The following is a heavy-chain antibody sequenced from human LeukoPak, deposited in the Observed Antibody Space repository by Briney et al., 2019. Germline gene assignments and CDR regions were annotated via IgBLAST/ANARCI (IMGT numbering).Heavy chain of an antibody. J-gene: IGHJ4*02. CDR3: AHRMTTVTTSVKNNDY. D-gene: IGHD4-17*01. CDR2: IYPGDSDT. Sequence: GESLKISCKGSGYSFTSYWIGWVRQMPGKGLEWMGIIYPGDSDTRYSPSFQGQVTISADKSISTAYLQWSSLRSEDTAVYYCAHRMTTVTTSVKNNDYWGQGTLVTVSS. CDR1: GYSFTSYW. V-gene: IGHV5-51*01.